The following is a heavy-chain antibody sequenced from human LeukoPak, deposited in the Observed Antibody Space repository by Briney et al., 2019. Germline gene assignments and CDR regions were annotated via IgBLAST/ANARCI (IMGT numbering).Heavy chain of an antibody. J-gene: IGHJ6*02. CDR3: VRFGVAYGMDV. D-gene: IGHD3-3*01. CDR1: GCTFREYW. CDR2: IKPDGTLT. V-gene: IGHV3-7*01. Sequence: GGSLRLSCAASGCTFREYWMGYVRQTAGRGLEWVALIKPDGTLTQYVAAVRGRFTISRDNAQNSLSLQMKSLGVEDTAVYYCVRFGVAYGMDVWGQGTTVTVS.